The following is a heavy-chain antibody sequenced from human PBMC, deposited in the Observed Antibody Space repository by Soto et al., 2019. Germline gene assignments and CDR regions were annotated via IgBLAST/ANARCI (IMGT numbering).Heavy chain of an antibody. D-gene: IGHD2-2*01. CDR2: IKSKTDGGTT. CDR3: TTVYCSSTSCYAFGLIPTYYYYGMDV. V-gene: IGHV3-15*01. Sequence: VQLVESGGGLVKPGGSLRLSCAASEFTVSNAWMSWVRQAPGKGLEWVGRIKSKTDGGTTDYAAPVKGRFTISRDDSKNTLYLQMNSLKTEDTGVYYCTTVYCSSTSCYAFGLIPTYYYYGMDVWGQGTTVTVSS. CDR1: EFTVSNAW. J-gene: IGHJ6*02.